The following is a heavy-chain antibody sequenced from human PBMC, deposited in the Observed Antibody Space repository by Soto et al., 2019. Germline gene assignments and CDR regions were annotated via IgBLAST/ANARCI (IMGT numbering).Heavy chain of an antibody. CDR3: ARDWADDSSGYSQFQH. CDR2: ISSSSSYI. D-gene: IGHD3-22*01. V-gene: IGHV3-21*01. CDR1: GFTFSSYS. Sequence: PGGSLRLSCAASGFTFSSYSMNWVRQAPGKGLEWVSSISSSSSYIYYADSVKGRFTISRDNAKNSLYLQMNSLRAEDTAVYYCARDWADDSSGYSQFQHWGQGTLVTVSS. J-gene: IGHJ1*01.